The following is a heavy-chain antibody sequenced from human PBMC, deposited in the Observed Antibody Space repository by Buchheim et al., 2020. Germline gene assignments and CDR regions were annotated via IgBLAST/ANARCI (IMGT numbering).Heavy chain of an antibody. D-gene: IGHD2-15*01. CDR3: AKLGYCSGGSCPGARFDY. Sequence: EVQLLESGGGLVQPGGSLRLSCAASGFTFSSYAMSWVRQAPGKGLEWVSAISGSGGSTYYADSVKGRFTISRDNSKNTLYLQMNSLRAEDTAVYYCAKLGYCSGGSCPGARFDYWGQGTL. CDR1: GFTFSSYA. V-gene: IGHV3-23*01. J-gene: IGHJ4*02. CDR2: ISGSGGST.